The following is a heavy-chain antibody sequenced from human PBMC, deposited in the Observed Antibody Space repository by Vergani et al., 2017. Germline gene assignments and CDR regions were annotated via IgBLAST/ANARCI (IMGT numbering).Heavy chain of an antibody. J-gene: IGHJ6*03. CDR1: GFTFSDYY. CDR2: ISSSGSTI. Sequence: QVQLVESGGGFVKPVGSLRLSCAASGFTFSDYYMSWIRQAPGKGLEWVSYISSSGSTIYYADSVEGRFTISRDNAKNSLYLQMNSLRAEDTAVYYCARYPTWPYYFWSGYNDYYYYVDCWGKGTMVAVSS. D-gene: IGHD3-3*01. CDR3: ARYPTWPYYFWSGYNDYYYYVDC. V-gene: IGHV3-11*01.